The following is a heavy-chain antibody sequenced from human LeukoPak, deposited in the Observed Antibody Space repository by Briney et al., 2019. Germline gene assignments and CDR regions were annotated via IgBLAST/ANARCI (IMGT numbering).Heavy chain of an antibody. D-gene: IGHD6-19*01. Sequence: SETLSLACAVYGGSFSGYYWSWIRQPPGKGLEWIGEINHSGSTNYNPSLKSRVTISVDTSKNQFSLKLSSVTAADTAAYYCARLWQWLVTPSDYWGQGTLVTVSS. CDR1: GGSFSGYY. J-gene: IGHJ4*02. CDR3: ARLWQWLVTPSDY. V-gene: IGHV4-34*01. CDR2: INHSGST.